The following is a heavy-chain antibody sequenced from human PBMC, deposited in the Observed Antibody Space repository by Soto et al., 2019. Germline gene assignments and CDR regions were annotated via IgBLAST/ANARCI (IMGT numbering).Heavy chain of an antibody. D-gene: IGHD3-16*01. CDR1: GITFRNYG. CDR2: IWYDGSNK. V-gene: IGHV3-33*01. J-gene: IGHJ4*02. CDR3: ATSHPGVMIHY. Sequence: QVQLVESGGGVVQPGRSLRLSCAAAGITFRNYGMHWVRQAPGKGLEWVAIIWYDGSNKYYADSVKGRFTVSRDNSKNTLYLQMNSLSAEDTAVYYCATSHPGVMIHYWGPGTLVIVSS.